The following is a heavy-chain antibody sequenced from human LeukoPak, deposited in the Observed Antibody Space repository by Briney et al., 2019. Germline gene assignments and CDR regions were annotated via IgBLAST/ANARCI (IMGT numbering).Heavy chain of an antibody. J-gene: IGHJ4*02. Sequence: ASVKVSCKASGYTFTSYGISWVRQAPGQGLEWMGWISGYNGNTNYAHKLQGRVTMTTDTSTTTAYMELRSLRSDDTAVYYCARGTYYYDSSGYPQYYFDYWGQGTLVTVSS. V-gene: IGHV1-18*01. CDR3: ARGTYYYDSSGYPQYYFDY. CDR2: ISGYNGNT. CDR1: GYTFTSYG. D-gene: IGHD3-22*01.